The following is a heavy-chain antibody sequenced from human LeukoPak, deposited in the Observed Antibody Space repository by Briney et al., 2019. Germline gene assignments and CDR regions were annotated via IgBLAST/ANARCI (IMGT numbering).Heavy chain of an antibody. CDR3: ARRKQLVRHIDY. CDR1: GGSISSYY. V-gene: IGHV4-59*12. CDR2: IYYSGST. J-gene: IGHJ4*02. D-gene: IGHD6-6*01. Sequence: SETLSLTCTVSGGSISSYYWSWIRQPPGKGLEWVGYIYYSGSTNYNPSLKSRVTISVDTSKSQFSLKLSSVTAADTAVYYCARRKQLVRHIDYWGQGTLVTVSS.